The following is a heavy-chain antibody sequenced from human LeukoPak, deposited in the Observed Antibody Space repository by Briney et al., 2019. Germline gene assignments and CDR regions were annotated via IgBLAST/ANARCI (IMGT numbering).Heavy chain of an antibody. CDR1: GFTFSSYW. CDR2: IKQDGSEK. V-gene: IGHV3-7*01. D-gene: IGHD1-26*01. Sequence: HPGGSLRLSCAASGFTFSSYWMSWVRQAPGKGLEWVANIKQDGSEKYYVDSVKGRFTISRDNAKNSLYLQMNSLRAKDTAVYYCARALLSYSGSYYAPPGAFDYWGQGTLVTVSS. J-gene: IGHJ4*02. CDR3: ARALLSYSGSYYAPPGAFDY.